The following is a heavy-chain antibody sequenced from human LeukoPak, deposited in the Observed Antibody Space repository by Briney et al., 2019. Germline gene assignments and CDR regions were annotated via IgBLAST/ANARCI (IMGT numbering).Heavy chain of an antibody. V-gene: IGHV3-30*02. CDR2: IRYDGGNK. CDR1: GFTFSTYG. D-gene: IGHD5-18*01. CDR3: ANNSPYYFDY. J-gene: IGHJ4*02. Sequence: PGGSLRLSCAASGFTFSTYGMHWVRQAPGKGLEWVAFIRYDGGNKYYADSVKSRFTVSRDNSKNTLYLQMNSLRAEDTAVYYCANNSPYYFDYWGQGTLVTVSS.